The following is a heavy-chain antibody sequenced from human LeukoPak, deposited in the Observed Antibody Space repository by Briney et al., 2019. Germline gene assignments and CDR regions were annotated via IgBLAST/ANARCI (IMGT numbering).Heavy chain of an antibody. D-gene: IGHD3-9*01. Sequence: GGSLRLSCAASGFTFSSYEMNWVRQAPGKGLEWVSSITASSTAIYSADSVKGRFTISRDNAKNFLYLQMNSLRAEDTAVYYCARTYYDILTGYSPYFDYWGQGILVTVSS. V-gene: IGHV3-21*01. CDR2: ITASSTAI. CDR1: GFTFSSYE. J-gene: IGHJ4*02. CDR3: ARTYYDILTGYSPYFDY.